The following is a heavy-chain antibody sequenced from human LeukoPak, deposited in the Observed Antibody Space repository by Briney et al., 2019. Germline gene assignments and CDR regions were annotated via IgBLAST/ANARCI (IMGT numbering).Heavy chain of an antibody. CDR3: ASTGYSSGWYPFDY. CDR2: IIPIFGTA. CDR1: GGTFSSYA. D-gene: IGHD6-19*01. Sequence: SVKVSCKASGGTFSSYAISWVRQAPGQGLEWMGRIIPIFGTADYAQKFQGRVTITTDESTSTAYMELSSLRSEDTALYYCASTGYSSGWYPFDYWGQGTLVTVSS. V-gene: IGHV1-69*05. J-gene: IGHJ4*02.